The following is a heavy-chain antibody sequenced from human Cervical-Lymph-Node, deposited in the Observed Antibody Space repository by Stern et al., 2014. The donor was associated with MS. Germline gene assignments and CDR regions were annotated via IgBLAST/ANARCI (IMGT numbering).Heavy chain of an antibody. J-gene: IGHJ4*02. CDR1: GFTFSSYS. D-gene: IGHD3-9*01. CDR2: ISSSSSPI. Sequence: EVQLVESGGGLVQPGGSLRLSCAASGFTFSSYSMNWVRQAPGKGLEWVSYISSSSSPIYYADSVKGRFTVSRDNAKNSLYLQMNDLRAEDTAVYYCTRGTIQGTSLFDYWGQGTLVTVSS. CDR3: TRGTIQGTSLFDY. V-gene: IGHV3-48*01.